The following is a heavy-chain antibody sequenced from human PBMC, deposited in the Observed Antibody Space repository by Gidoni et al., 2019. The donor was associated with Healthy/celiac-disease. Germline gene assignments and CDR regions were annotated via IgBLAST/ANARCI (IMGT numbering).Heavy chain of an antibody. CDR2: IWYDGSNK. D-gene: IGHD1-26*01. CDR3: ASYSGSYYFKD. V-gene: IGHV3-33*01. Sequence: QVQLVESGGGVVQPGRSLRLSCAASGFTFSSYGMHWVRQAPGKGLEWVAVIWYDGSNKYYADSGKGRFTISRDNSKNTLYLQMNSLRAEDTTVYYCASYSGSYYFKDWGQGTLVTVSS. CDR1: GFTFSSYG. J-gene: IGHJ4*02.